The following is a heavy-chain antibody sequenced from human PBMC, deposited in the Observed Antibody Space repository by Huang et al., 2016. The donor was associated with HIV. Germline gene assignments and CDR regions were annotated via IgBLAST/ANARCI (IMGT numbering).Heavy chain of an antibody. CDR3: ARDPKYHRIGYYRQRRGIDI. J-gene: IGHJ3*02. V-gene: IGHV1-18*01. D-gene: IGHD3-22*01. CDR2: ISGSSGDT. CDR1: GYTFTSYG. Sequence: QIQLMQSGPELKQPGASVTVSCTASGYTFTSYGITWVRQAPGQGPEWMGWISGSSGDTEYGQKFQGRVTLTTDTSTNIAYMELRSLRSDDTAKYYCARDPKYHRIGYYRQRRGIDIWGQGTMVIVSS.